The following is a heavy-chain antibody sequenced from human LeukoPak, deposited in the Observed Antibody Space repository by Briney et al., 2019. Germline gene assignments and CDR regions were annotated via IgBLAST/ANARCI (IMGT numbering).Heavy chain of an antibody. CDR1: RFTVSSYA. CDR2: ISGSGRNT. J-gene: IGHJ4*02. D-gene: IGHD6-19*01. V-gene: IGHV3-23*01. CDR3: AKDPRISVSSGWIDF. Sequence: PGGSLRDSCVASRFTVSSYAMCWVRQAPGKGLEWVSAISGSGRNTYYADSVKGRFTISRDNSKNTLYLQLDSLRDEDTAGYYRAKDPRISVSSGWIDFWGQGTLVSVSS.